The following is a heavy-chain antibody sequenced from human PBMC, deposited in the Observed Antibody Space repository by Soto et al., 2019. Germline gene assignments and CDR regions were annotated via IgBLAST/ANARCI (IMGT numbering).Heavy chain of an antibody. CDR2: IYYTGAT. V-gene: IGHV4-39*01. CDR3: ARRDWGGYFDY. J-gene: IGHJ4*02. D-gene: IGHD3-3*01. Sequence: QLQLQESGPGLVKPSETLSLICTVSGDSISNSDYYWGWIRQPPGKGPEWIAKIYYTGATDLNPSFKSRVTMSVDTSKNQFSLNLISVTAADTAMYYCARRDWGGYFDYWGQGILVTVSS. CDR1: GDSISNSDYY.